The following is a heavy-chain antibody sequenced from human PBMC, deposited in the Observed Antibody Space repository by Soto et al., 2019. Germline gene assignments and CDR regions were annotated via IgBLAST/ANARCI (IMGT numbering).Heavy chain of an antibody. CDR1: SGSITNSSYH. J-gene: IGHJ4*02. Sequence: SSETLSLTCSVSSGSITNSSYHWGWISQAPGKGLEWIGTLYLRGSTDYNPSFKSRVTISADTSKDQVSLKLTSVTAADTAVYFCFGVLAATLDYWGQGTLVTVSS. CDR3: FGVLAATLDY. D-gene: IGHD3-16*01. V-gene: IGHV4-39*01. CDR2: LYLRGST.